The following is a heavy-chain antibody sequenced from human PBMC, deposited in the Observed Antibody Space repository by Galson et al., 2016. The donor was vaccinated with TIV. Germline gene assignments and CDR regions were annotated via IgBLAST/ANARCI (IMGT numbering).Heavy chain of an antibody. J-gene: IGHJ6*03. Sequence: SLRLSCAASGFTFDDYAMHWVRQVPGKGLEWVSVISWNSGSTAYADSVKGRFTISRDNAKNSLFLQMNSLRVEDTSLYYCAKGQLRAARRFYYMDVWGKGTTVTVSS. D-gene: IGHD4-17*01. CDR1: GFTFDDYA. CDR2: ISWNSGST. CDR3: AKGQLRAARRFYYMDV. V-gene: IGHV3-9*01.